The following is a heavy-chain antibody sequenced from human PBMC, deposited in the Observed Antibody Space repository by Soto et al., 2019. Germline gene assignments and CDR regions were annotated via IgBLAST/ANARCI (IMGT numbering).Heavy chain of an antibody. CDR3: AEERNYELNHDAFYI. CDR2: ISGGGGNT. D-gene: IGHD3-22*01. V-gene: IGHV3-23*01. CDR1: GFTFSSYA. Sequence: EVQLLESGGGLVQPGGSLRLSCAASGFTFSSYAMSWVRQAPGKGLECVSTISGGGGNTYYADSVKGRFTISRDNSKNTLDLHMDHLKGEDTAVNYCAEERNYELNHDAFYILGQGAIVTVSS. J-gene: IGHJ3*02.